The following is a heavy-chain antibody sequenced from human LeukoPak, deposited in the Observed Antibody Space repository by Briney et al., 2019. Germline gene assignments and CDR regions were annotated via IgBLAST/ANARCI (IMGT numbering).Heavy chain of an antibody. J-gene: IGHJ6*03. CDR1: SGSFSGYN. CDR2: INHNGST. Sequence: SETLSLTCAVYSGSFSGYNWSWLRHPPGTGLEGLGQINHNGSTNYKPSLKSRVTISVDTYQNQFPLKLSSVAAADAAVYYCARVWSGEMATITDYYYYMDVWGKGTTVTVSS. V-gene: IGHV4-34*01. D-gene: IGHD5-24*01. CDR3: ARVWSGEMATITDYYYYMDV.